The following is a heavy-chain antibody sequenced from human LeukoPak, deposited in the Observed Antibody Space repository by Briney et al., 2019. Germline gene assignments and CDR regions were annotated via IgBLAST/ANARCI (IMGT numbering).Heavy chain of an antibody. D-gene: IGHD5-12*01. Sequence: ASVKVSCKASGYTFTSYDINWVRQATGQGLEWMGWISAYNGNTNYAQKLQGRVTMTTDTSTSTAYMELRSLRSDDTAVYYCARVFVTSRLQPIDYWGQGTLVTVSS. CDR3: ARVFVTSRLQPIDY. CDR1: GYTFTSYD. CDR2: ISAYNGNT. J-gene: IGHJ4*02. V-gene: IGHV1-18*01.